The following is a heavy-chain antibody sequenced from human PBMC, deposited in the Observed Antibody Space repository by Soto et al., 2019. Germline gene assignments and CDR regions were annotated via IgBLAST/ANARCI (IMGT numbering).Heavy chain of an antibody. CDR3: AKDAAMVSSTVNYFGY. V-gene: IGHV3-23*01. D-gene: IGHD6-13*01. CDR2: IGGSGGYK. CDR1: GFFFSSYA. Sequence: EVQLLESGGGLVQPGGSLRLSCAASGFFFSSYAMSWVRQAPGKGLEWVSGIGGSGGYKSYADSVKGRFTISRDNSKKRVERQMESLGGEDTGVYGCAKDAAMVSSTVNYFGYWGQGTLVAVSS. J-gene: IGHJ4*02.